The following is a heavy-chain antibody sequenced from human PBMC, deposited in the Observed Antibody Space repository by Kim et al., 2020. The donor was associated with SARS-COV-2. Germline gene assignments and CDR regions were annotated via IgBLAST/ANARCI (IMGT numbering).Heavy chain of an antibody. V-gene: IGHV4-59*01. CDR1: GGSISSYY. CDR2: IYYSGST. D-gene: IGHD2-15*01. CDR3: ARVSERGSSSRRRYFDY. Sequence: SETLSLTCTVSGGSISSYYWSWIRQPPGKGLEWIGYIYYSGSTNYNPSLKSRVTISVDTSKNQFSLKLSSVTAADTAVYYCARVSERGSSSRRRYFDYWGQGTLVTVSS. J-gene: IGHJ4*02.